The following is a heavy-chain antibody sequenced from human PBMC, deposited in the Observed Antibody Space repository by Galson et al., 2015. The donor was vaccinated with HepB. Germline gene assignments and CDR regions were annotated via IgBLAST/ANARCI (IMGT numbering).Heavy chain of an antibody. CDR3: ARDAYQLLSFSYYYYGMDV. CDR2: ISSSSSYI. V-gene: IGHV3-21*01. D-gene: IGHD2-2*01. Sequence: SLRPSCAASGFTFSSYSMNWVRQAPGKGLEWVSSISSSSSYIYYADSVKGRFTISRDNAKNSLYLQMNSLRAEDTAVYYCARDAYQLLSFSYYYYGMDVWGQGTTVTVSS. CDR1: GFTFSSYS. J-gene: IGHJ6*02.